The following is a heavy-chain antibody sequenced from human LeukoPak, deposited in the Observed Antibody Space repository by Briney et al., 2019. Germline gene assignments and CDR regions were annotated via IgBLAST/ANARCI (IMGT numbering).Heavy chain of an antibody. J-gene: IGHJ4*02. CDR2: INPNSGGT. CDR1: GYTFTGYY. D-gene: IGHD3-9*01. Sequence: RASVKVSCKASGYTFTGYYMHWVRQAPGQGLEWMGWINPNSGGTNYAQKFQGRVTMTRDTSVSTAYMELSRLRSDDTAVYYCARHFDWFDSQFDYWGQGTLVTVSS. V-gene: IGHV1-2*02. CDR3: ARHFDWFDSQFDY.